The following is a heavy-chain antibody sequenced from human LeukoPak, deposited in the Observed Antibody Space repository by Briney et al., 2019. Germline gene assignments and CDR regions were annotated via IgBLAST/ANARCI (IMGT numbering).Heavy chain of an antibody. CDR3: AREEDYYGSGSYFYYFDY. CDR2: ISSSSTTI. J-gene: IGHJ4*02. Sequence: GGSLRLSCAASGFTFSSYWMSWVRQAPGKGLEWVSYISSSSTTIYYADSVKGRFTISRDNSKNTLYLQMNSLRAEDTAVYYCAREEDYYGSGSYFYYFDYWGQGTLVTVSS. D-gene: IGHD3-10*01. CDR1: GFTFSSYW. V-gene: IGHV3-48*01.